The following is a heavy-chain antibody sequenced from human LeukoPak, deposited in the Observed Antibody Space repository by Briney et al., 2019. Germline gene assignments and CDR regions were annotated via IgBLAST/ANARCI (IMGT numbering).Heavy chain of an antibody. V-gene: IGHV3-23*01. CDR3: AKTNGYYSD. J-gene: IGHJ4*02. Sequence: GGSLRLSCAASGFTFSSYGMDWVRQAPGKGLEWVSGISGSGGTTYYADSVKGRFTISRDNSKNSLSLQVSSLRAEDTAVYYCAKTNGYYSDWGQGTLVTVSS. D-gene: IGHD3-22*01. CDR1: GFTFSSYG. CDR2: ISGSGGTT.